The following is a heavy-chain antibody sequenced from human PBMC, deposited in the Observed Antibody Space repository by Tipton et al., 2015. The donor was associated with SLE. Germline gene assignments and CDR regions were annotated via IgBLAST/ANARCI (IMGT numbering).Heavy chain of an antibody. V-gene: IGHV4-39*01. CDR1: GESISSSSYY. CDR2: VFHSGAA. CDR3: ARSDYGADYNFNWFDP. D-gene: IGHD2-21*01. J-gene: IGHJ5*02. Sequence: TLSLTCTVSGESISSSSYYWGWIRQPPGKGLEWIGSVFHSGAAYYNPSLQSRVTISLDTPRNQFSLRLSSVTAADTAVYYCARSDYGADYNFNWFDPWGHGTLVTVSS.